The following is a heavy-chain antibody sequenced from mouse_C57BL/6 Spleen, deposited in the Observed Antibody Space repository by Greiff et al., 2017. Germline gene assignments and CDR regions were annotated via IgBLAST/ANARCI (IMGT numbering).Heavy chain of an antibody. CDR2: IWSGGST. CDR1: GFSFTSYG. D-gene: IGHD2-4*01. V-gene: IGHV2-2*01. CDR3: ARGMISGSYFDY. J-gene: IGHJ2*01. Sequence: VQLQQSGPGLVQPSQSLSITCTVSGFSFTSYGVHWVRQSPGKGLEWLGVIWSGGSTDYNAAFISILSISKDNSKSQVYFKMNSRHADDSAICYCARGMISGSYFDYWGQGTTLTVSS.